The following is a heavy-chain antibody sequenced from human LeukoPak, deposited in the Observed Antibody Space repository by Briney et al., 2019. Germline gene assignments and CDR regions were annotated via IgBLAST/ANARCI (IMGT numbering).Heavy chain of an antibody. CDR2: INSDGSST. Sequence: GGSLRLSCAASGFIFSSYWMHWVRQAPGKGLVWVSRINSDGSSTSYADSVKGRFTISRDNAKNTLYLQMNSLRAEDTAVYYCARDSGYGYNWFDPWGQGTLVTVSS. J-gene: IGHJ5*02. CDR1: GFIFSSYW. CDR3: ARDSGYGYNWFDP. V-gene: IGHV3-74*01. D-gene: IGHD6-25*01.